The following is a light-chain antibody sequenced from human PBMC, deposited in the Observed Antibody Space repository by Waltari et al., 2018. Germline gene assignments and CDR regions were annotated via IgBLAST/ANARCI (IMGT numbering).Light chain of an antibody. CDR3: MQTLQTPCT. Sequence: DIVMTQSPLSLPVTPGEPASISCRSSQSLLHNDGYSSLNWYLQKPGQSPLLLIYLGSHRASGVPDRFSGSGSGTDFTLKISRVEAEDVGVYYCMQTLQTPCTFGQGTKLE. V-gene: IGKV2-28*01. CDR1: QSLLHNDGYSS. J-gene: IGKJ2*02. CDR2: LGS.